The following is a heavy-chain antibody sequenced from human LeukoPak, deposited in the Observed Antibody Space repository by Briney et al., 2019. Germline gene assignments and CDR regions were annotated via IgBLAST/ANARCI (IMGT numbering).Heavy chain of an antibody. CDR1: AFIFSGHW. V-gene: IGHV3-7*03. J-gene: IGHJ4*02. D-gene: IGHD1-14*01. CDR3: MTELLGY. Sequence: PGGSLRLSCEGPAFIFSGHWMNWVRQTPGRGLEFVANIRGDGNEKYYMDSMKGRLTISRDNAKNSLFLQMSGLRAEDTAVYYCMTELLGYRGQGTLVTVSS. CDR2: IRGDGNEK.